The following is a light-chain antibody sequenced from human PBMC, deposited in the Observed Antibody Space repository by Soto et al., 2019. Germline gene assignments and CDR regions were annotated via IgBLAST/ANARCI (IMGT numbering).Light chain of an antibody. CDR3: QQYNSLPLN. CDR1: QSVSSN. V-gene: IGKV3-15*01. J-gene: IGKJ4*01. Sequence: DIVMTQSPDTLSVSPGEGATLSCRASQSVSSNFAWYQQTPGQAPRLLIYGASTRATGIPVRFSGSGSGTEFTLTITSLQSEDFQVYYCQQYNSLPLNFGGGTKVEIK. CDR2: GAS.